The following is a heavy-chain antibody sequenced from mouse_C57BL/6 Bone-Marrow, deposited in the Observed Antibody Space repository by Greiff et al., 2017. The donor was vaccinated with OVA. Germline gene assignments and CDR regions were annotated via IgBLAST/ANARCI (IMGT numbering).Heavy chain of an antibody. CDR1: GYTFTSYW. V-gene: IGHV1-72*01. CDR2: IDPNSGGT. D-gene: IGHD4-1*01. Sequence: QVQLKESGAELVKPGASVKLSCKASGYTFTSYWMHWVKQRPGRGLEWIGRIDPNSGGTKYNEKFKSKATLTVDKPSSTAYMQLSSLTSEDSAVYYCARYPSWDWYFDVWGTGTTVTVSS. CDR3: ARYPSWDWYFDV. J-gene: IGHJ1*03.